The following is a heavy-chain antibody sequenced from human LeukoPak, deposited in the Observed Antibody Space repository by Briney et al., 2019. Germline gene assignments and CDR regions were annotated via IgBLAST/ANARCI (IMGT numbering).Heavy chain of an antibody. Sequence: SETLSLTCTVSGGSISSGDYYWAWIRQPPGKGLEWVASVYYSGSTYYSPSLKSRVTISRDTTKNQFSLRLSSVTAADTAIYFCARHPSGYYENWGQGTLVTVSS. CDR1: GGSISSGDYY. D-gene: IGHD5-12*01. V-gene: IGHV4-39*01. J-gene: IGHJ4*02. CDR2: VYYSGST. CDR3: ARHPSGYYEN.